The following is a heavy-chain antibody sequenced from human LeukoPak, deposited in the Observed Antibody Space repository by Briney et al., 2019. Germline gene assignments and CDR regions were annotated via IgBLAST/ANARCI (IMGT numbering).Heavy chain of an antibody. CDR2: INHSGST. CDR3: ARGRGYNSFDY. Sequence: PSETLSLTCAVYGGSFSGYYWSWIRQPPGKGREWIGEINHSGSTNYSPSLKSRVAISVDTSKNQSSLRLNSVTAADTAVYYCARGRGYNSFDYWGQGTLVTVSS. CDR1: GGSFSGYY. V-gene: IGHV4-34*01. J-gene: IGHJ4*02. D-gene: IGHD5-24*01.